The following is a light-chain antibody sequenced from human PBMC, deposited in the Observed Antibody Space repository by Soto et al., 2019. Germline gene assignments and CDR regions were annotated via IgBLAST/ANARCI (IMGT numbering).Light chain of an antibody. Sequence: EIVLTQSPGTLSLSPWERATLSCRASQSVDSNYLAWYQQKPGQAPRIIIFGASGRATGIPDRFSGSGSGTDFTLTISRLEPEDFAVYYCQQYGSLSWTFGQGTKVDIK. CDR2: GAS. J-gene: IGKJ1*01. CDR3: QQYGSLSWT. V-gene: IGKV3-20*01. CDR1: QSVDSNY.